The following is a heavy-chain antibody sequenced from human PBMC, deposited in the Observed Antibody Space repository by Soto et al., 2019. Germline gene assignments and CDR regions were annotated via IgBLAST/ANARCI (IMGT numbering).Heavy chain of an antibody. V-gene: IGHV4-34*01. CDR2: INHSGST. CDR1: RGSFSGYY. CDR3: ARDKITGPFDY. D-gene: IGHD2-8*02. J-gene: IGHJ4*02. Sequence: AETLSLTCAVYRGSFSGYYWTWIRQPPGTGLEWIGEINHSGSTTYNPSLKSRVTISVDTSKNQFSLKLTSVTAADTAVYYCARDKITGPFDYWGQGTRVTVSS.